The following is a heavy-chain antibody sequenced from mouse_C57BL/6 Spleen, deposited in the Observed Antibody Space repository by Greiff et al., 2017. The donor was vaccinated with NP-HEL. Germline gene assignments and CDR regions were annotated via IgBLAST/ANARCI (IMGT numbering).Heavy chain of an antibody. D-gene: IGHD1-1*01. CDR2: INPGSGGT. J-gene: IGHJ2*01. V-gene: IGHV1-54*01. Sequence: VQLQQSGAELVRPGTSVKVSCKASGYAFTNYLIEWVEQRPGQGLEWIGVINPGSGGTNYNEKFKGKATLTADKSSSTAYMQLSSLTSEDSAVYFCARSYGSSYAFDYWGQGTTLTVSS. CDR1: GYAFTNYL. CDR3: ARSYGSSYAFDY.